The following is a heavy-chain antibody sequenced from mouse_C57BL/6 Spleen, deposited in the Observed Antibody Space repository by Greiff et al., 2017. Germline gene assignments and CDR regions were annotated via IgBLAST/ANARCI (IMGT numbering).Heavy chain of an antibody. D-gene: IGHD4-1*01. Sequence: QVQLQQPGAELVKPGASVKLSCKASGYTFTSYWMQWVKQRPGQGLEWIGEIDPSDSYTNYNQKFKGKATLTVDTSSSTAYMQLSSLTSEDSAVYYCARPTGTLAWFAYWGQGTLGTVSA. V-gene: IGHV1-50*01. CDR1: GYTFTSYW. J-gene: IGHJ3*01. CDR2: IDPSDSYT. CDR3: ARPTGTLAWFAY.